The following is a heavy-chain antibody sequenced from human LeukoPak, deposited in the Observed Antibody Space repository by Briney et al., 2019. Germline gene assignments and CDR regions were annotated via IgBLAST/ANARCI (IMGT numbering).Heavy chain of an antibody. V-gene: IGHV3-21*01. Sequence: PGGSLRLSCAASGFTFSSYSMNWVRQAPGKGLEWVSSISSSSYIYYADSAKRRFTISRDNAKNSLYLQMNSLRAEDTAVYYCARRTNDCDYWGQGTLVTVSS. CDR3: ARRTNDCDY. CDR2: ISSSSYI. CDR1: GFTFSSYS. D-gene: IGHD2-8*01. J-gene: IGHJ4*02.